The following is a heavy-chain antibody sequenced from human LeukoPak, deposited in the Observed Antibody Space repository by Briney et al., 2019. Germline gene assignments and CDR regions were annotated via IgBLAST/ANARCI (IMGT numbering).Heavy chain of an antibody. V-gene: IGHV3-48*01. D-gene: IGHD2-21*02. Sequence: GGSLTLSCAASGFTFSTYSMNWVRQAPGKGLEWVSYISGSSSTIYYADSVKGRFTISRDNAKNSLYLQMNSLRAEDTAVYYCARAMTAAEDYWGQGTLVTVSS. CDR3: ARAMTAAEDY. J-gene: IGHJ4*02. CDR1: GFTFSTYS. CDR2: ISGSSSTI.